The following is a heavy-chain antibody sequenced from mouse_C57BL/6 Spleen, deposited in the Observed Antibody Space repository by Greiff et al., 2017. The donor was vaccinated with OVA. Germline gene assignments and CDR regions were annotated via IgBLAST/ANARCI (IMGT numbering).Heavy chain of an antibody. Sequence: VKLQQPGAELVRPGSSVKLSCKASGYTFTSYWMHWVKQRPIQGLEWIGNIDPSDSETHYNQKFKDKATLTVDKSSSTAYMQLSSLTSEDSAVYYCARGPITTGGYFDVWGTGTTVTVSS. J-gene: IGHJ1*03. CDR1: GYTFTSYW. CDR3: ARGPITTGGYFDV. V-gene: IGHV1-52*01. CDR2: IDPSDSET. D-gene: IGHD1-2*01.